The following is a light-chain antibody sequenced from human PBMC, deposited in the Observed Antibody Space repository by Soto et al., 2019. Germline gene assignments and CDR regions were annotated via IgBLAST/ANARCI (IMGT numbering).Light chain of an antibody. Sequence: DIQMTQSPSSVSASVGDRVTITCRASQGINNWLAWYQQKPGKAPKLLIYKASSLESGVPSRFSGSGSGTDFTLTISRLEPEDFAVYHCQYYGTSPAFGQGTKVDNK. CDR2: KAS. CDR1: QGINNW. J-gene: IGKJ1*01. V-gene: IGKV1-5*03. CDR3: QYYGTSPA.